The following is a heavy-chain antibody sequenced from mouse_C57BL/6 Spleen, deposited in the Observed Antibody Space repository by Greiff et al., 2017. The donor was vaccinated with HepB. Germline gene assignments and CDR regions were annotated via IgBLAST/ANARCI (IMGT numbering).Heavy chain of an antibody. CDR3: ARKGASNYYFDY. V-gene: IGHV1-52*01. D-gene: IGHD2-5*01. CDR1: GYTFTSYW. J-gene: IGHJ2*01. CDR2: IDPSDSET. Sequence: QVQLQQPGAELVRPGSSVKLSCKASGYTFTSYWMHWVKQRPIQGLEWIGNIDPSDSETHYNQKFKDKATLTVDKSSSTAYMQLSSLTSEDSAVYDCARKGASNYYFDYWGQGTTLTVSS.